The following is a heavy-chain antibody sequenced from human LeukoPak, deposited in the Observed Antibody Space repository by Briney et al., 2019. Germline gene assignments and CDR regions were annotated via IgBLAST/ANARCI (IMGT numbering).Heavy chain of an antibody. V-gene: IGHV4-61*02. CDR2: ISSSGST. CDR1: GDSISSGDYY. Sequence: SETLSLTCTVSGDSISSGDYYWSWIRQPAGKGLEWIGRISSSGSTNYNPSLKSRVTISVDTSKNQFSPKLSSVTAADTAVYFCARGPYSYDSSGAFDIWGQGTMVTVSS. CDR3: ARGPYSYDSSGAFDI. J-gene: IGHJ3*02. D-gene: IGHD3-22*01.